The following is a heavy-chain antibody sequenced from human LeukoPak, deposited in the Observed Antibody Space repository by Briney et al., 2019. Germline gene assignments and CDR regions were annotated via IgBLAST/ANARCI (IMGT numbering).Heavy chain of an antibody. CDR3: ARGGYGFWSGYYATNYYFDY. Sequence: ASVKVSCKASGYTFTSYDINWVRQATGQGLEWMGWMNPNSGNTGYAQKFQGRVTMTRNTSISTAYMELSSLRSEDTAVYYCARGGYGFWSGYYATNYYFDYWGQGTLVTVSS. D-gene: IGHD3-3*01. J-gene: IGHJ4*02. V-gene: IGHV1-8*01. CDR2: MNPNSGNT. CDR1: GYTFTSYD.